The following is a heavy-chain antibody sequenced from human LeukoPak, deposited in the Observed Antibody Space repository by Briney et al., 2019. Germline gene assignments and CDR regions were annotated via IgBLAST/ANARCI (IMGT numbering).Heavy chain of an antibody. Sequence: SETLSLTCTVSGGSISSGGYYWSWIRQPPGKGLEWIGEINHSGSTDYNPSLKSRVTISVDTSKNQFSLKLSSVTAADTAVYYCARVGGPVATSTGGDYWGQGTLVTVSS. V-gene: IGHV4-39*07. CDR1: GGSISSGGYY. D-gene: IGHD5-12*01. CDR2: INHSGST. J-gene: IGHJ4*02. CDR3: ARVGGPVATSTGGDY.